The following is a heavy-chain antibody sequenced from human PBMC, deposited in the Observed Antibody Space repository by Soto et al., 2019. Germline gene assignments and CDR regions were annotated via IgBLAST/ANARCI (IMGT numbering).Heavy chain of an antibody. CDR1: GFTFSNAW. D-gene: IGHD3-22*01. V-gene: IGHV3-15*01. CDR3: TTDLDNMIVVVIPY. CDR2: IKSKTDGGTT. Sequence: GGSLRLSCAASGFTFSNAWMSWVRQAPGKGLEWVGRIKSKTDGGTTDYAAPVKGRFTISRDDSKNTLYLQMNSLKTEDTAVYYCTTDLDNMIVVVIPYWGQGTLVTVSS. J-gene: IGHJ4*02.